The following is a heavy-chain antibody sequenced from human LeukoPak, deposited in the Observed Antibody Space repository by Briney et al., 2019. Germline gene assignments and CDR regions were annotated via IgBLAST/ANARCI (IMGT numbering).Heavy chain of an antibody. CDR3: AIRYSSSWTSDGFDI. D-gene: IGHD6-13*01. J-gene: IGHJ3*02. Sequence: SEILSLTCAVSGYSISSGYYGGWIRQPPGKGLEWIGSIHDSGSFFDSGGGDYSPSLKSPVTISVDMSKNQFSLKLTSVTAADTAIYYCAIRYSSSWTSDGFDIWGQGTMVTVSP. CDR2: IHDSGSF. V-gene: IGHV4-38-2*01. CDR1: GYSISSGYY.